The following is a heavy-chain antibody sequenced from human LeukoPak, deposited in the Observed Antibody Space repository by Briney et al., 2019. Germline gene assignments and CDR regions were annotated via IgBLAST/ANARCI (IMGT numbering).Heavy chain of an antibody. Sequence: GGSLRLSCAASGFTFSSYWMAWVRQAPGKGLEWVSGISWNSGSIGYADSVKGRFTISRDNAKNSLYLQMNSLRAEDTALYYCAKDIAAAGNFDYWGQGTLVTVSS. CDR2: ISWNSGSI. CDR3: AKDIAAAGNFDY. CDR1: GFTFSSYW. V-gene: IGHV3-9*01. J-gene: IGHJ4*02. D-gene: IGHD6-13*01.